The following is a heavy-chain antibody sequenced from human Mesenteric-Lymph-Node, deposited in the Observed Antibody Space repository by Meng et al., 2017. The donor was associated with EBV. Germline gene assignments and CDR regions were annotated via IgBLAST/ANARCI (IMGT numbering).Heavy chain of an antibody. V-gene: IGHV4-61*01. CDR1: GGSVTSGSYY. Sequence: QGPQQGSGPGLVKPSETLSLPCTVSGGSVTSGSYYWNWIRQPPGKRLEWIGYIHYSGSTNYNPSLKSQITISVDTSKNQLSLRVSHVTAADTAVYYCARGRRGVQYFDFWGQGALVTVSS. D-gene: IGHD1-1*01. J-gene: IGHJ4*02. CDR2: IHYSGST. CDR3: ARGRRGVQYFDF.